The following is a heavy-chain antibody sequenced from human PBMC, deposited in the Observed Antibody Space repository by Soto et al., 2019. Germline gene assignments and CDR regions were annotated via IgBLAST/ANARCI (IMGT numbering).Heavy chain of an antibody. CDR2: SSSSGGYT. D-gene: IGHD3-16*01. J-gene: IGHJ6*02. V-gene: IGHV3-11*06. CDR3: ARSSGRRHVFTFDYGLDV. Sequence: QVQLVESGGGLVEPGGSLRLSCAASGLSVGDNYMTWIHQAPGKGLEWLSYSSSSGGYTNYADSVKGRFTISRDNAKNSLYLQMDSLRAEDTAVYFCARSSGRRHVFTFDYGLDVWGQGTTVTVSS. CDR1: GLSVGDNY.